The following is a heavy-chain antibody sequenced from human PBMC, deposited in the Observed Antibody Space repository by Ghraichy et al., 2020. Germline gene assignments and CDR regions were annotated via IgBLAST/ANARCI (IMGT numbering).Heavy chain of an antibody. Sequence: GGSLRLSCAASGFTFSSYAMSWVRQAPGKGLVWVSAISGSGGSTYYADSVKGRFTISRDNSKNTLYLQMNSLRAEDTAVYYCAKAPEYKWNDPGYFDLWGRGTLVTVSS. D-gene: IGHD1-20*01. CDR3: AKAPEYKWNDPGYFDL. V-gene: IGHV3-23*01. J-gene: IGHJ2*01. CDR2: ISGSGGST. CDR1: GFTFSSYA.